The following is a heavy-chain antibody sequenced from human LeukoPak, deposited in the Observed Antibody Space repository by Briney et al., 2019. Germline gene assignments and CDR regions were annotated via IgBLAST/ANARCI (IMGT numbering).Heavy chain of an antibody. D-gene: IGHD3-22*01. Sequence: SETLSITCTVSGGSISSSSYYWGWIRQPPGKGLEWIGSIYYSGSTYYNPSLKSRVTISVDTSKNQFSLKLSSVTAADTAVYYCASNYYDSSGLDYWGQGTLVTVSS. V-gene: IGHV4-39*07. CDR2: IYYSGST. CDR3: ASNYYDSSGLDY. J-gene: IGHJ4*02. CDR1: GGSISSSSYY.